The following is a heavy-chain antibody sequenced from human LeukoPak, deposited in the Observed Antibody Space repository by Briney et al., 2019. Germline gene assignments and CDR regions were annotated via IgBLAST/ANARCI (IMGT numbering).Heavy chain of an antibody. J-gene: IGHJ4*02. Sequence: SETLSLTCTVSGGSISSYYWSWIRQPPGKGLEWIGYIYYSGSTNYNPSLKSRVTISVDTSKNQFSLKLSSVTAADTAVYYCAISYDYVWGSYRLFDYWGQGTLVTVSS. CDR2: IYYSGST. V-gene: IGHV4-59*08. CDR3: AISYDYVWGSYRLFDY. CDR1: GGSISSYY. D-gene: IGHD3-16*02.